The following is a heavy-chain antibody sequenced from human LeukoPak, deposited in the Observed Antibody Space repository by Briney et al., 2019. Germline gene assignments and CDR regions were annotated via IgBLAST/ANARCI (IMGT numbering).Heavy chain of an antibody. V-gene: IGHV4-39*01. D-gene: IGHD2-8*01. CDR3: ARLEGYCTNGVCYHRGYFDY. Sequence: SETLSLTCTVSGGSISSSSYYWGWIRQPPGKGLEWIGSIYYSGSTYYNPSLKSRVTISVDTSKNQFSLKLSSVTAADTAVYYCARLEGYCTNGVCYHRGYFDYWGQGTLVTVSS. J-gene: IGHJ4*02. CDR2: IYYSGST. CDR1: GGSISSSSYY.